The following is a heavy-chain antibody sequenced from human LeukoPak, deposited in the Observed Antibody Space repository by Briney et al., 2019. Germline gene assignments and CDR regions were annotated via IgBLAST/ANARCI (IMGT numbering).Heavy chain of an antibody. CDR1: GFTFSNYW. CDR2: IKQDGSQK. V-gene: IGHV3-7*01. D-gene: IGHD2-2*01. Sequence: GGSLRLSCAASGFTFSNYWMTWVRQAPGKGLEWVANIKQDGSQKYYVDSLKGRFTISRGNAKNSVYLQMNSLRAGDTAVYYCARIGYSSSCTDYWGQGTLVTVSS. CDR3: ARIGYSSSCTDY. J-gene: IGHJ4*02.